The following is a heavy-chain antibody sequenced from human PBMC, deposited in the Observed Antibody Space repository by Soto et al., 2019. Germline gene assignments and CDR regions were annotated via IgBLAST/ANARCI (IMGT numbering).Heavy chain of an antibody. J-gene: IGHJ4*02. CDR2: ISRDSRSI. CDR3: VKDALTTVAYYFDY. V-gene: IGHV3-9*01. Sequence: GGSLRLSCEVSGFRFDDYGMHWVRQAPGKGLEWIAGISRDSRSISYGASMKGRFTISRDNAKNSLYLQLNSLRADDTAFYYCVKDALTTVAYYFDYWGQGALVTVS. D-gene: IGHD4-17*01. CDR1: GFRFDDYG.